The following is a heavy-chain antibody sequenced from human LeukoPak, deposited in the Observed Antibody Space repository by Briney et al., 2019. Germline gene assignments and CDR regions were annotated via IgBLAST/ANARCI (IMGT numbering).Heavy chain of an antibody. CDR3: ARPAYTAAYDL. J-gene: IGHJ3*01. Sequence: GGSLRLSCAASGFIFRTYWMMWARQAPGKGLEWVANMKGDGSETHYVESVKGRFTISRDNAKNSLYLQMNSLRPEDTAVYYCARPAYTAAYDLWGQGTMVTVSS. V-gene: IGHV3-7*01. CDR2: MKGDGSET. D-gene: IGHD3-16*01. CDR1: GFIFRTYW.